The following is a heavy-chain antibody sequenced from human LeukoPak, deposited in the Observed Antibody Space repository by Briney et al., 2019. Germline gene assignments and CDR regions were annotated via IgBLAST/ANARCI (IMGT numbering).Heavy chain of an antibody. CDR1: GFPFSGYW. CDR3: ARDRGYAMDV. CDR2: IKEDGSEA. D-gene: IGHD1-1*01. J-gene: IGHJ6*02. V-gene: IGHV3-7*05. Sequence: GGSLRLSCAASGFPFSGYWMTWVRQAPGRGLEWVATIKEDGSEAYFGDSVKGRFTISRDNSQNTLYLQMNSLRAEDTAVYYCARDRGYAMDVWGQGTTVTVSS.